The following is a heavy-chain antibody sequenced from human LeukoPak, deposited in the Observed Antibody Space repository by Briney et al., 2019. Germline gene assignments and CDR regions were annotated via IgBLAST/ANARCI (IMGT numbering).Heavy chain of an antibody. V-gene: IGHV4-59*08. CDR3: ARPSGMGPAFDI. D-gene: IGHD1-1*01. CDR2: IYHSGST. Sequence: PSETLSLTCTISSASVSSYYWSWIRQPPGKGLEWIGYIYHSGSTNYNPSLKSRVTISLDTSKNLFSLKLSSVTAADTAVYYCARPSGMGPAFDIWGQGTMVTVSS. J-gene: IGHJ3*02. CDR1: SASVSSYY.